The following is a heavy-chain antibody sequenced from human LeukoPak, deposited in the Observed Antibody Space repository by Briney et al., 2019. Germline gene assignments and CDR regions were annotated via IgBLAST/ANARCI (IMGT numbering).Heavy chain of an antibody. CDR3: ARDLDYFDY. CDR2: IYYSGST. V-gene: IGHV4-59*01. Sequence: SETLSLTCTVSGGSMTNYYWSWIRQPPGKGLELIGHIYYSGSTNYNPSLKSRVTISVDTSKNQFSLKLSSVTAADTAVYYCARDLDYFDYWGQGTLVTVSS. CDR1: GGSMTNYY. J-gene: IGHJ4*02.